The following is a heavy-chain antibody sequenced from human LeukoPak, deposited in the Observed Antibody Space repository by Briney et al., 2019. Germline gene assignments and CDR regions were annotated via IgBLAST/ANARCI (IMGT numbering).Heavy chain of an antibody. D-gene: IGHD4-17*01. CDR3: AKAPTTVTPSNFDY. CDR2: ISGSGGTK. CDR1: GFTFSSYA. V-gene: IGHV3-23*01. Sequence: PGGSLRLSCAASGFTFSSYAMSSVRQAPGKWLEWVSGISGSGGTKYYADSVKGRFTIYRDNSKNTLYLQMNSLRAEDTAVYYCAKAPTTVTPSNFDYWGQGTLVTVSS. J-gene: IGHJ4*02.